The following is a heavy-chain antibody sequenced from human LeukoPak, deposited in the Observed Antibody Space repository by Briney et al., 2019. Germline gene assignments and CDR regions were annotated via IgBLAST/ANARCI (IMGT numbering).Heavy chain of an antibody. Sequence: VKPSETLSLTCTVSGGSISSGTYYWSWIRQPAGKGLEWIGRIFTTGTTDYNPSLKSRVTISFDTSKNQFSLKLSSVTAADTAVYYCARVGHDILIGYANDAFDIWGQGTMVTVSS. J-gene: IGHJ3*02. CDR3: ARVGHDILIGYANDAFDI. D-gene: IGHD3-9*01. CDR2: IFTTGTT. CDR1: GGSISSGTYY. V-gene: IGHV4-61*02.